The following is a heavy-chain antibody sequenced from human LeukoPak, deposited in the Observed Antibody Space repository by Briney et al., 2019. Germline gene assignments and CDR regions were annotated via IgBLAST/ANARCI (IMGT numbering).Heavy chain of an antibody. CDR3: ASTFLYCSGGSCPFDY. V-gene: IGHV4-38-2*01. J-gene: IGHJ4*02. D-gene: IGHD2-15*01. CDR2: IYHSGST. CDR1: GYSISSGYY. Sequence: PSETLSLTCAVSGYSISSGYYWGWIRQPPGKGLEWIGSIYHSGSTYYNPSLKSRVTISVDTSKNQFSLKLSSVTAADTAVYYCASTFLYCSGGSCPFDYWGQGTLVTVSS.